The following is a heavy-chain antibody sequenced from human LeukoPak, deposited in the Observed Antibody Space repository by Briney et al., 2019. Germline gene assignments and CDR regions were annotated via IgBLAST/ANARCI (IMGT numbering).Heavy chain of an antibody. CDR3: ARALYYYDSSGYYYY. Sequence: GGSLRLSCAASGFTVSSNYMSWVRQAPGKGLEWVSVIYTDGTTHYADSVKGRFTISRDNSKNTLYLQMYSLRAEDTAVYYCARALYYYDSSGYYYYWGQGTLVTVSS. D-gene: IGHD3-22*01. CDR2: IYTDGTT. J-gene: IGHJ4*02. CDR1: GFTVSSNY. V-gene: IGHV3-53*01.